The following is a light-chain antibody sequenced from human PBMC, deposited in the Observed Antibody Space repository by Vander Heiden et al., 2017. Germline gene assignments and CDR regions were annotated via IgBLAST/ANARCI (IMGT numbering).Light chain of an antibody. CDR2: DAS. CDR3: QQEDYLPIT. V-gene: IGKV1-33*01. J-gene: IGKJ5*01. Sequence: DIQMTQSPSSLSASVGDKITITCQASLDITNYLNWYQQKPGKAPKLLIYDASNLETGVPSRFSGSGSGTHFTFTISSRQPEDFATYYCQQEDYLPITLGQGTLVEIK. CDR1: LDITNY.